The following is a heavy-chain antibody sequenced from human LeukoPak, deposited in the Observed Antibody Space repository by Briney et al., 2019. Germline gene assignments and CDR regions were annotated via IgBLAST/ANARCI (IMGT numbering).Heavy chain of an antibody. CDR2: ISDNGYTT. CDR1: GFTFSSYS. V-gene: IGHV3-23*01. Sequence: GGSLRLSCAASGFTFSSYSMNWVRQAPGKGLEWVSSISDNGYTTYYADSVRGRFTISRDNSKNTVYLQMIGLRAEDTAVYFCAKYYYDSSGYYDAAPLDSWGQGTLVTVFS. CDR3: AKYYYDSSGYYDAAPLDS. D-gene: IGHD3-22*01. J-gene: IGHJ4*02.